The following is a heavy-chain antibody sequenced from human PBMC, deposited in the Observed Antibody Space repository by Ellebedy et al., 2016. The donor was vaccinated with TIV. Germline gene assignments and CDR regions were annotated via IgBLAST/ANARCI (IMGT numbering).Heavy chain of an antibody. CDR3: ARHEYCSGGSCYWGPDY. Sequence: GESLKISXKGSGYSFTSYWISWVRQMPGKGLEWMGRIDPSDSYTNYSPSFQGHVTISADKSISTAYLQWNSLKASDTAMYYCARHEYCSGGSCYWGPDYWGQGTLVTVSS. CDR2: IDPSDSYT. D-gene: IGHD2-15*01. J-gene: IGHJ4*02. V-gene: IGHV5-10-1*01. CDR1: GYSFTSYW.